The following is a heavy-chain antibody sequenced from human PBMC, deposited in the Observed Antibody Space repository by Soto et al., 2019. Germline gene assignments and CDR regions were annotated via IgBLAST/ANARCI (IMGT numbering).Heavy chain of an antibody. CDR2: ISAYNGNT. CDR1: GYTFTSYG. Sequence: QVQLVQSGAEVKKPGASVKVSCKASGYTFTSYGISWVRQAPGQGLEWMGWISAYNGNTNYAQKLQGRVTMTPDTSTSTAYMELRSLRSDDTAVYYCARVSVDTAMGIPRNWFDPWGQGTLVTVSS. V-gene: IGHV1-18*04. D-gene: IGHD5-18*01. J-gene: IGHJ5*02. CDR3: ARVSVDTAMGIPRNWFDP.